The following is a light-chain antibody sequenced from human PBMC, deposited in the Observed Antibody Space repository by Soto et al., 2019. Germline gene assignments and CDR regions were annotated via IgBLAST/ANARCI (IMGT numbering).Light chain of an antibody. J-gene: IGLJ3*02. CDR3: QSYDNSLGGWV. V-gene: IGLV1-40*01. CDR1: SSNVGTGYD. Sequence: QSVLTQPPSVSGAPGQRVTISCTGSSSNVGTGYDVHWYQQLPGTAPKLLISGDNNRPSGVPDRFSGSKSGTSASLAITGLQAEDEADYYCQSYDNSLGGWVFGGGTKLTVL. CDR2: GDN.